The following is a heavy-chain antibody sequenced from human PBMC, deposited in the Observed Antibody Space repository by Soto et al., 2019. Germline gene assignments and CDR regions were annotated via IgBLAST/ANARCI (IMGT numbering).Heavy chain of an antibody. J-gene: IGHJ6*02. CDR1: GFTLSRFA. CDR2: ISYDGSNK. V-gene: IGHV3-30-3*01. CDR3: ARGSTGSYETYCGMDV. D-gene: IGHD1-26*01. Sequence: QVQVVESGGGVVQPGRSLRLSCAASGFTLSRFAMHWVRQAPGKGLEWVAVISYDGSNKYYADSVKGRFTISRDNSKNTLSLQMNSLRAEDTAVYYCARGSTGSYETYCGMDVWGQGTTVTVSS.